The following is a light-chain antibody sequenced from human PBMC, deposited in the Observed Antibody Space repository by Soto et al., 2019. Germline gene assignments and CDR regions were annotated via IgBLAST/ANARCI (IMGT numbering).Light chain of an antibody. Sequence: QAVVTQEPSLSVSPGGTVTLTCGFSSGSVASHYYPSWYQQTPGQAPRTLVYNTNSRSSGVPDRFSGSILGNTAALTITGAQADDESDYYCMLDVGRGLWVFGGGTKLTVL. CDR3: MLDVGRGLWV. CDR1: SGSVASHYY. CDR2: NTN. V-gene: IGLV8-61*01. J-gene: IGLJ3*02.